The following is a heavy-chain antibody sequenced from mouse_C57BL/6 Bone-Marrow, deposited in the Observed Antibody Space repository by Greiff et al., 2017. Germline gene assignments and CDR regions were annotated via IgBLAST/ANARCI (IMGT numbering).Heavy chain of an antibody. J-gene: IGHJ1*03. CDR2: ISYDGSN. Sequence: EVKLMESGPGLVKPSQSLSLTCSVTGYSITSGYYWNWIRQFPGNKLEWMGYISYDGSNNYNPSLKNRISITRDPSKNQFFLKLNSVTTEDTATYYCASFYNWYVDVWGTGTTVTVSS. CDR1: GYSITSGYY. D-gene: IGHD2-1*01. CDR3: ASFYNWYVDV. V-gene: IGHV3-6*01.